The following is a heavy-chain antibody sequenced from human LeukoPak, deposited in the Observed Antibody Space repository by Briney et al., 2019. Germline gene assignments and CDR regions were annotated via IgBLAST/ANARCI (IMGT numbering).Heavy chain of an antibody. CDR3: GREGATVSTQIDY. Sequence: GGSLRLSCAASGFTVSSNYMSWVRQAPGKGLVWVSRISRDGSSISYADSVKGRFTISRDNAKNTLYLQMNSLRAEDTAVYFCGREGATVSTQIDYWGQGTLATVSS. V-gene: IGHV3-74*01. D-gene: IGHD4-17*01. CDR1: GFTVSSNY. J-gene: IGHJ4*02. CDR2: ISRDGSSI.